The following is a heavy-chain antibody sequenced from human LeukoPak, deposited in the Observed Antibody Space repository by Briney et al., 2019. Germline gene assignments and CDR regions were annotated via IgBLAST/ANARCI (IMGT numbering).Heavy chain of an antibody. CDR1: GGSFSGYY. J-gene: IGHJ4*02. CDR3: ARASDWSVDY. V-gene: IGHV4-34*01. CDR2: INHSGST. D-gene: IGHD3-9*01. Sequence: SETLSLTCAVYGGSFSGYYWSWIRQPPGKGLEWIGEINHSGSTNYKPSLKSRVTISVDTSKNQFSLKLSSVTAADTAVYYCARASDWSVDYWGQGTLVTVSS.